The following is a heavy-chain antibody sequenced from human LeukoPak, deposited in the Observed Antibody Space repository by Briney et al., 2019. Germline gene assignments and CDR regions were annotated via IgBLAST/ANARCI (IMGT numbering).Heavy chain of an antibody. CDR3: ARQRGGNSFDY. Sequence: GESLKISCKGSGYSFSSYWIAWVRQLPGKGPEWMGIIYPGDSDTRYSSSFQGQVTISADRSISTAYLQWSSLKASDTAMYYCARQRGGNSFDYWGQGTLVTVSS. CDR2: IYPGDSDT. V-gene: IGHV5-51*01. D-gene: IGHD2-15*01. CDR1: GYSFSSYW. J-gene: IGHJ4*02.